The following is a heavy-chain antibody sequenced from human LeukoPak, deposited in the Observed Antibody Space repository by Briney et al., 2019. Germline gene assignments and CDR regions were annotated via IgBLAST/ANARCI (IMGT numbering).Heavy chain of an antibody. CDR1: GFTFSSYS. CDR2: ISSSSSYI. V-gene: IGHV3-21*01. J-gene: IGHJ4*02. Sequence: GGSLRLSCAASGFTFSSYSMNWVRQAPGKGLEWVSSISSSSSYIYYADSVKGRFTISRDNAKSSRYLQMNSLRAEDTAVYYCARDKDQLRTLSPIDYWGQGTLVTVSS. CDR3: ARDKDQLRTLSPIDY. D-gene: IGHD2-2*01.